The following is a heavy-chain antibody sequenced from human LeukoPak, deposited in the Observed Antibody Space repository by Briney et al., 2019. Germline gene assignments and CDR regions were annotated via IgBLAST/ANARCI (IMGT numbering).Heavy chain of an antibody. CDR3: ARGYYDILTGYYRGSWFDS. CDR2: ISAHKGNT. D-gene: IGHD3-9*01. CDR1: GYTFTRYG. Sequence: GASVKVSCKASGYTFTRYGISWVRHAPGQGLELMGWISAHKGNTNNEQRFQGRVTMTTDTSTSTAYMELRSLRSDDTAVYYCARGYYDILTGYYRGSWFDSWGQGTLVTVSS. J-gene: IGHJ5*01. V-gene: IGHV1-18*01.